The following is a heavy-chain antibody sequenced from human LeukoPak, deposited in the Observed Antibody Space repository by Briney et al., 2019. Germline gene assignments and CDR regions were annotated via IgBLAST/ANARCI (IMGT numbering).Heavy chain of an antibody. D-gene: IGHD3-22*01. J-gene: IGHJ5*02. CDR2: IRYDGSNK. Sequence: SGGFLRLSCAASGFTFSSYGMHWVRQATGKWLAWVAFIRYDGSNKYYADSVKGRFTISRDNSKNTLYLQMNSLRAEDTAVYYCANMNRDSSGGNWFDPWGQGTLVTVSS. V-gene: IGHV3-30*02. CDR3: ANMNRDSSGGNWFDP. CDR1: GFTFSSYG.